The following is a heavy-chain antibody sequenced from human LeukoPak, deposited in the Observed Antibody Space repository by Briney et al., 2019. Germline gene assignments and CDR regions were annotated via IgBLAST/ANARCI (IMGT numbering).Heavy chain of an antibody. CDR2: ISSTRSYI. CDR3: ARGEGLAAAGSSQLLQEHYFDY. J-gene: IGHJ4*02. Sequence: GESLRLSCAASGFTFSSYSINWVRQAPGKGLEWVSSISSTRSYIYYADSVRGRFTISRDNAKNSLYLQMNSLRAEDTAVYYCARGEGLAAAGSSQLLQEHYFDYWGPGTLVTVSS. D-gene: IGHD6-13*01. V-gene: IGHV3-21*01. CDR1: GFTFSSYS.